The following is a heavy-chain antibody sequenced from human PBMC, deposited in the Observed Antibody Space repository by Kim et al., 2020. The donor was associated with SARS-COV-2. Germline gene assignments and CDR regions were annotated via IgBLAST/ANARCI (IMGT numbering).Heavy chain of an antibody. CDR3: ASQSGSYYAY. CDR2: IKQDGSEK. J-gene: IGHJ4*02. D-gene: IGHD3-10*01. Sequence: GGSLRLSCAASGFTSSSYWMSWVRQAPGKGLEWVANIKQDGSEKYYVDSVKGRFTISRDNAKNSLYLQMNSLRAEDTAVYYCASQSGSYYAYWGQGTLVT. CDR1: GFTSSSYW. V-gene: IGHV3-7*01.